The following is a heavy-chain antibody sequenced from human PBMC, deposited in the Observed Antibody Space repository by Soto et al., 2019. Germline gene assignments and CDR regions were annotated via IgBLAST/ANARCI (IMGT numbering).Heavy chain of an antibody. CDR1: GYTFTSYG. D-gene: IGHD3-3*01. CDR2: ISAYNGNT. V-gene: IGHV1-18*01. CDR3: ARACRGFLEWLLIPPCDYYGMDV. Sequence: ASVKVSCKASGYTFTSYGISWVRQAPGQGLEGMGWISAYNGNTNYAQKLQGRVTMTTDTSTSTAYMELRSLRSDDTAVYYCARACRGFLEWLLIPPCDYYGMDVWGQGTTVTVSS. J-gene: IGHJ6*02.